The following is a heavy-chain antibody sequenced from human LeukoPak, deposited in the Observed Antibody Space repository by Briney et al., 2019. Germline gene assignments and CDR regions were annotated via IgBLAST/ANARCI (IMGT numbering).Heavy chain of an antibody. V-gene: IGHV4-38-2*02. J-gene: IGHJ4*02. D-gene: IGHD6-13*01. CDR3: AREGDSSSWSEFDY. Sequence: SETLSLTCTASGYSISSGYYWGWIRQPPGKGLEWIGSIYHSGSTYYNPSLKSRVTISVDTSKNQFSLKLSSVTAADTAVYYCAREGDSSSWSEFDYWGQGTLVTVSS. CDR2: IYHSGST. CDR1: GYSISSGYY.